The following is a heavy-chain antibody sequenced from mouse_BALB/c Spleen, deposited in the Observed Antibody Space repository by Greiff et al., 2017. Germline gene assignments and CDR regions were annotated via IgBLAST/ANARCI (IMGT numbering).Heavy chain of an antibody. CDR1: GYTFTSYW. D-gene: IGHD2-2*01. V-gene: IGHV1-7*01. CDR2: INPSTGYT. Sequence: QVQLQQSGAELAKPGASVKMSCKASGYTFTSYWMHWVKQRPGQGLEWIGYINPSTGYTEYNQKFKDKATLTADKSSSTAYMQLSSLTSEDSAVYYCASIYYGYDEAYWGQGTLVTVSA. J-gene: IGHJ3*01. CDR3: ASIYYGYDEAY.